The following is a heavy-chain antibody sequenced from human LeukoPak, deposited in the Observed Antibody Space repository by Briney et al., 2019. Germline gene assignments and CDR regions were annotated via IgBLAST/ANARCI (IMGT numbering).Heavy chain of an antibody. D-gene: IGHD2-2*01. CDR1: GFTFSSYA. CDR2: ISGSDTGT. CDR3: AKGASGRCSGTICYALDY. V-gene: IGHV3-23*01. J-gene: IGHJ4*02. Sequence: GGSLRLSCAAPGFTFSSYAMSWVRQAPGKGLEWVSVISGSDTGTYYADSVKGRFTISRDNSKNTLYLQMNSLRAEDTAIYYCAKGASGRCSGTICYALDYWGQGTLVTVSS.